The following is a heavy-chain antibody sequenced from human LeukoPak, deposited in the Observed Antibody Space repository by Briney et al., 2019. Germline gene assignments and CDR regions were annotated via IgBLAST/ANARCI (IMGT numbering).Heavy chain of an antibody. J-gene: IGHJ4*02. CDR2: ISYDGSNK. CDR1: GFTFSSYA. D-gene: IGHD3-16*02. CDR3: AKVWGSYPNDY. V-gene: IGHV3-30*04. Sequence: RRSLRLSCAASGFTFSSYAMHWVRQAPGKGLEWVAVISYDGSNKYYADSVKGRFTISRDNSKNTLYLQMNSLRAEDTAVYYCAKVWGSYPNDYWGQGTLVTVSS.